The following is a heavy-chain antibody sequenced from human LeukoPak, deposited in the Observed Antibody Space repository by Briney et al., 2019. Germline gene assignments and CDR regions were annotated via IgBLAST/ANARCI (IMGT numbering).Heavy chain of an antibody. CDR1: GGSISSSSYY. CDR3: ARLAYSSSLTLFDY. Sequence: SETLSLTCTVSGGSISSSSYYWGWIRQPPGKGLEWIGSIYYSGSTYYNPSLKSRVTISVDTSKNQFSLKLSSVTAADTAVYYCARLAYSSSLTLFDYWGQGTLVTVSS. CDR2: IYYSGST. J-gene: IGHJ4*02. D-gene: IGHD6-13*01. V-gene: IGHV4-39*07.